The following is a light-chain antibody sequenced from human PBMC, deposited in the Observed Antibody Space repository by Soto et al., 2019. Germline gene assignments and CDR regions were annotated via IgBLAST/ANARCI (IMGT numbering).Light chain of an antibody. V-gene: IGKV3-11*01. CDR2: EAS. J-gene: IGKJ4*02. CDR3: QQRSDWPLT. CDR1: ESVSSF. Sequence: EIVLTQSPATLSLSPGERATLSCRASESVSSFLAWYQQKPGQPPRLLIYEASKRATGIAARFSGSGSGTDFTLTISSLEPEDFPVYYCQQRSDWPLTFGGGTKVEIK.